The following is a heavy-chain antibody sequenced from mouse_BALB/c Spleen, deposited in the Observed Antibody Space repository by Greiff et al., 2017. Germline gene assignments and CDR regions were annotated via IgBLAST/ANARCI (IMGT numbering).Heavy chain of an antibody. Sequence: EVHLVESGGGLVQPKGSLKLSCAASGFTFNTYAMNWVRQAPGKGLEWVARIRSKSNNYATYYADSVKDRFTISRDDSQSMLYLQMNNLKTEDTAMYYCVRPPLHYYGYEAWFAYWGQGTLVTVSA. J-gene: IGHJ3*01. CDR3: VRPPLHYYGYEAWFAY. D-gene: IGHD1-2*01. CDR1: GFTFNTYA. V-gene: IGHV10-1*02. CDR2: IRSKSNNYAT.